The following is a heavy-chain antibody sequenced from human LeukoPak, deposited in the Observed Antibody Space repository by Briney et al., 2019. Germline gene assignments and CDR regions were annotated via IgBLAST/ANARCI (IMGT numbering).Heavy chain of an antibody. CDR2: IKQDGSEK. Sequence: PGGSLRLSCAASGFTFSSYWMSWVRQAPGKGLEWVANIKQDGSEKYYVDSVKGRFTISRDNAKNSLYLQMNSLRAEDTAVYYCAREATIFGVDPKSYFDYWGQGTLVTVSS. D-gene: IGHD3-3*01. J-gene: IGHJ4*02. CDR1: GFTFSSYW. CDR3: AREATIFGVDPKSYFDY. V-gene: IGHV3-7*01.